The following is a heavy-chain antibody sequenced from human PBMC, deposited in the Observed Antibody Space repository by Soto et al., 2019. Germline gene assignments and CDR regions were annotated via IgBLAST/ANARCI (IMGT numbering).Heavy chain of an antibody. D-gene: IGHD5-18*01. J-gene: IGHJ4*02. CDR1: GGTFSSYA. CDR3: DLWLHRGPQYYFDY. CDR2: IIPIFGTA. Sequence: QVQLVQSGAEVKKPGSSVKVSCKASGGTFSSYAISWVRQAPGQGLEWMGGIIPIFGTANYAQKFQGRVTITADESTSTAYMELSSLISEDTAVYYCDLWLHRGPQYYFDYWGQGTLVTVSS. V-gene: IGHV1-69*01.